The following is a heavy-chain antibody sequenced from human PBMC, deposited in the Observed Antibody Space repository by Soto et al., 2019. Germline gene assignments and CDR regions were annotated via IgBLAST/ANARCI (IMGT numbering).Heavy chain of an antibody. D-gene: IGHD3-22*01. J-gene: IGHJ1*01. V-gene: IGHV3-48*02. CDR3: ARRTRWYDSSGYPEYFQH. CDR2: ISSSSSTI. Sequence: EVQLVETGGGLVQPGGSLRLSCAASGFTFSSYSMNWVRQAPGKGLEWVSYISSSSSTIYYADSVKGRFTISRDNAKNSLYLQMNSLRDEDTAVYYGARRTRWYDSSGYPEYFQHWGQGTLVTVSS. CDR1: GFTFSSYS.